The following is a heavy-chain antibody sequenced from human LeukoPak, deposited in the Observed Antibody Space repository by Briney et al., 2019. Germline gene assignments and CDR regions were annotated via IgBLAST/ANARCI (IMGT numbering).Heavy chain of an antibody. CDR3: ARDLRDSYGYFDY. V-gene: IGHV3-53*01. J-gene: IGHJ4*02. CDR2: IHSGGST. CDR1: GFTVSSNY. D-gene: IGHD5-18*01. Sequence: AGGSLRLSCAASGFTVSSNYMSWVRQAPGKGLEWVSVIHSGGSTYYADSVKGRFTISRDNSKNTLYLQMNSLRAEDTAVYYCARDLRDSYGYFDYWGQGTLVTVSS.